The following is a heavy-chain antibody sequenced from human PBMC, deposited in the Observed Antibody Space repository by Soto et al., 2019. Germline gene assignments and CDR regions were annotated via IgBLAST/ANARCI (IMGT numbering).Heavy chain of an antibody. CDR3: ARGKVTTVTTPNNYYYYMDV. D-gene: IGHD4-17*01. CDR2: IIPILGIA. CDR1: GGTFSSYT. Sequence: ASVKVSCKASGGTFSSYTISWVRQAPGQGLEWMGRIIPILGIANYAQKFQGRVTITADKSTSTAYMELSSLRSEDTAVYYCARGKVTTVTTPNNYYYYMDVWGKGTTVTVSS. J-gene: IGHJ6*03. V-gene: IGHV1-69*02.